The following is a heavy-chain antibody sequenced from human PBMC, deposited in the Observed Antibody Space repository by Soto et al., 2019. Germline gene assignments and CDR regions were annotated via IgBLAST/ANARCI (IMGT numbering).Heavy chain of an antibody. D-gene: IGHD3-16*01. V-gene: IGHV4-59*12. Sequence: QVQLQESGPGLVKPSETLSLTCTVSGGSISSYYWSWIRQPPGKGLEWIGYIYYSGSTNYNPSLKRQVTTSGDTSKHRSSRQRSSVPAPDTAVYYWARRWGPVFDYWGQGTLVTVSS. J-gene: IGHJ4*02. CDR2: IYYSGST. CDR1: GGSISSYY. CDR3: ARRWGPVFDY.